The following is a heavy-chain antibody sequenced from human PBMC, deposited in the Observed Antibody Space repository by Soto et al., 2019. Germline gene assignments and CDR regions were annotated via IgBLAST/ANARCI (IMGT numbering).Heavy chain of an antibody. Sequence: ASVKVSCKASGYTFTSYAMHWVRQAPGQRLEWMGWINAYNGNTNYAQKLQGRVTMTTDTSTSTAYMELRSLRSDDTAVYYCARDVGYGLIDYWGQGTLVTAPQ. CDR1: GYTFTSYA. CDR3: ARDVGYGLIDY. V-gene: IGHV1-18*01. J-gene: IGHJ4*02. CDR2: INAYNGNT. D-gene: IGHD5-18*01.